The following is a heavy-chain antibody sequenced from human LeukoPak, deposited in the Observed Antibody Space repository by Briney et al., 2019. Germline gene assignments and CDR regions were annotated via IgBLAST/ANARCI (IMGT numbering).Heavy chain of an antibody. V-gene: IGHV3-43*01. Sequence: GGSLRLSCVASGFIFDDSLMHWVRQAPGKGLEWISLISRDGWTPYYADSVKGRFNISRDNSKNFLFLHMNGHTPEDTAEYYCARDIRGNYFDSWGEGTLVTVSS. CDR3: ARDIRGNYFDS. D-gene: IGHD3-16*01. CDR2: ISRDGWTP. J-gene: IGHJ4*02. CDR1: GFIFDDSL.